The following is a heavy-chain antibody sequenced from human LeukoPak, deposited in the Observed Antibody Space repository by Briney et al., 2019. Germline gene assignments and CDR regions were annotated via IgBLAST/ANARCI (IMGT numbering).Heavy chain of an antibody. J-gene: IGHJ4*02. CDR3: ARDTGLLLSLSPAKRNEYYFDY. Sequence: ASVKVSCKASGYTFTGYYVHWVRQAPGQGLEWMGRINPNSGDTNYAQKFQGRVTMTRDTSISTAYMELSRLRSDDTAVYYCARDTGLLLSLSPAKRNEYYFDYWGQGTLVTVSS. CDR1: GYTFTGYY. D-gene: IGHD1-26*01. CDR2: INPNSGDT. V-gene: IGHV1-2*06.